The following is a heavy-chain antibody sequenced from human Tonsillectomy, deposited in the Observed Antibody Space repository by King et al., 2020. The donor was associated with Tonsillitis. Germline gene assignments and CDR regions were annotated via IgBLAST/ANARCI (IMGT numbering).Heavy chain of an antibody. CDR1: GFTFSNYG. CDR2: ISYDGSYK. CDR3: AQGSGWYVGHFDY. D-gene: IGHD6-19*01. Sequence: VQLVESGGGVVQPGRSLRLSCAVSGFTFSNYGMHWVRQAPGKGLEWVAVISYDGSYKYYADSVKGRFTISRDNSKNTLYLQMNSLRAEDTAVYYCAQGSGWYVGHFDYWDQGTLVTVSS. J-gene: IGHJ4*02. V-gene: IGHV3-30*18.